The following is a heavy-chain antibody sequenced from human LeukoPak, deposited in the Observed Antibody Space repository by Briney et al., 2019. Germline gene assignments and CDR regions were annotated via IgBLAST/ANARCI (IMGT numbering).Heavy chain of an antibody. V-gene: IGHV3-30-3*01. Sequence: GGSLRLSCAASGFTFDDYAMHWVRQAPGKGLEWVAVISYDGSNKYYADSVKGRFTISRDNSKNTLYLQMNSLRAEDTAVYYCARGHSSSSPYYYYYYGMDVWGQGTTDTVSS. CDR3: ARGHSSSSPYYYYYYGMDV. CDR2: ISYDGSNK. CDR1: GFTFDDYA. D-gene: IGHD6-6*01. J-gene: IGHJ6*02.